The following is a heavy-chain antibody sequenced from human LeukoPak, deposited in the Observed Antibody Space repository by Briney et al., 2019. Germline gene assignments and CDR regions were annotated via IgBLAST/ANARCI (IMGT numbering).Heavy chain of an antibody. V-gene: IGHV3-66*01. J-gene: IGHJ4*02. CDR1: GFSVRNNY. D-gene: IGHD3-10*01. Sequence: GGSLRLSCAASGFSVRNNYMTWVRQAPGKGLEWVSIIYSGGTTYYADSMKGRFTISRDNSRNSLYLQMNSLRAEDTAVYYCAVGGLLWFGEKHWGQGTLVTVSS. CDR2: IYSGGTT. CDR3: AVGGLLWFGEKH.